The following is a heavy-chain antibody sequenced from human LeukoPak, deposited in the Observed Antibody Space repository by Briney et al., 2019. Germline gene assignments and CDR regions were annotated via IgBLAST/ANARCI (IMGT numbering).Heavy chain of an antibody. CDR2: INPSGGST. V-gene: IGHV1-46*01. D-gene: IGHD5-12*01. CDR1: GYTFTSYY. J-gene: IGHJ4*02. Sequence: ASXKVSCKASGYTFTSYYMHWVRQAPGQGLEWMGIINPSGGSTSYAQKFQGRVAMTRDTSTSTVYMELSSLRSEDTAVYYCASRGYSGYAVFDYWGQGTLVTVSS. CDR3: ASRGYSGYAVFDY.